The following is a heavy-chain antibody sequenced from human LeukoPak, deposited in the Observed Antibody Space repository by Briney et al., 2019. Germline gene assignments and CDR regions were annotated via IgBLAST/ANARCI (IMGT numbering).Heavy chain of an antibody. V-gene: IGHV3-48*01. CDR3: ARDRYGANTYVPPNYYYYMDV. CDR1: GMNFSNYW. D-gene: IGHD4-17*01. J-gene: IGHJ6*03. Sequence: GSLRLSCATSGMNFSNYWMNWVRQAPGKGLEWVSYITRNSDTIDYADSVKGRFTMSRDNANNLLYLQMNSLRAEDTAVYYCARDRYGANTYVPPNYYYYMDVWGKGTTVTVSS. CDR2: ITRNSDTI.